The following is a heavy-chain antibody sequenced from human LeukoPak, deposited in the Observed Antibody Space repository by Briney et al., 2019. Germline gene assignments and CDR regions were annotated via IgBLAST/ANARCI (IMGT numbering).Heavy chain of an antibody. Sequence: GGSLRLSCAASGFTVSSNYMSWVRQAPGKGLEWVSVIYSGGSTYYADSVKGRFTISRDNSKNTLYLQMNSLRAEDTAVYYCAGDVYSYGSFGLDYWGQGTLVTVSS. CDR3: AGDVYSYGSFGLDY. J-gene: IGHJ4*02. CDR2: IYSGGST. V-gene: IGHV3-66*02. CDR1: GFTVSSNY. D-gene: IGHD5-18*01.